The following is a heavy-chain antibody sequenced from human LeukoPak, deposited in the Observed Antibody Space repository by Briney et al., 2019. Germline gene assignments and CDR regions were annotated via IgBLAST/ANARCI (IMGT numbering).Heavy chain of an antibody. Sequence: GGSLRLSCAASGFTFTSYAMSWVRHAPGKGLEWVSAISGSGGSTYYADSVKGRFTISRDNSKNTLYLQMNSLESEDTAVYYCAKHRWGAVASFDYWGQGTLVTVSS. CDR1: GFTFTSYA. V-gene: IGHV3-23*01. CDR3: AKHRWGAVASFDY. J-gene: IGHJ4*02. D-gene: IGHD6-19*01. CDR2: ISGSGGST.